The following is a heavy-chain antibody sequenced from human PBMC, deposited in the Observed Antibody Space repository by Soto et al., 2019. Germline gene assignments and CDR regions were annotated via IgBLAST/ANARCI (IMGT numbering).Heavy chain of an antibody. CDR2: IWYDGSNK. CDR3: ASVLSGGQDREY. Sequence: GGSLRLSCAASGFTFSSYVMHWVRQAPGKGLEWVAVIWYDGSNKYYADSVKGRFTISRDNSKNTLYLQMNSLRAEDTAVYYCASVLSGGQDREYWGQGTLVTVSS. CDR1: GFTFSSYV. J-gene: IGHJ4*02. D-gene: IGHD2-15*01. V-gene: IGHV3-33*01.